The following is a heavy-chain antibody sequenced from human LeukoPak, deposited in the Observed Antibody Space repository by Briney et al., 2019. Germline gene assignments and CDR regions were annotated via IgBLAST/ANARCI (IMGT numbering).Heavy chain of an antibody. CDR3: ARRGPTNWFDP. CDR2: IYYSGST. CDR1: GGSISSYY. V-gene: IGHV4-59*08. Sequence: SETLSLTCTVSGGSISSYYWSWVRQPPGKGLEWIGYIYYSGSTNYNPSLKSRVTISVDTSKNQFSLKLSSVTAADTAVYYCARRGPTNWFDPWGQGTLVTVSS. J-gene: IGHJ5*02.